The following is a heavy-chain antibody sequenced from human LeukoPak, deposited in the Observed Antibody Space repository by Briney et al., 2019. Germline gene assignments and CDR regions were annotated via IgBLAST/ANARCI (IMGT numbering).Heavy chain of an antibody. Sequence: PGRSLRLSCAASGFTFSSYGMHWVRQAPGKGLEWVAVISYDGSNKYYADSVKGRFTISRDNSKKTLYLQMNGLRPDDTAVYYCAKRGDEYSAYELDSWGQGTLVTVSS. J-gene: IGHJ4*02. CDR2: ISYDGSNK. D-gene: IGHD5-12*01. CDR1: GFTFSSYG. V-gene: IGHV3-30*18. CDR3: AKRGDEYSAYELDS.